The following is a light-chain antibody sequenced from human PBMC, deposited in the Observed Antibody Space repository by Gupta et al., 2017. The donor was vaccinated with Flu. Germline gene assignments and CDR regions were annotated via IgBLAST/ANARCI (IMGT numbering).Light chain of an antibody. Sequence: VTPGESASRSCSTSQGRRHHNGNNYLAWFLQKPGQAPQLLIYCGSTWASGVPDRFSGRGSGTDFTLKISRVEAEDVGVYYCMQNLQTPQTFGQGTKVEIK. V-gene: IGKV2-28*01. CDR3: MQNLQTPQT. CDR1: QGRRHHNGNNY. CDR2: CGS. J-gene: IGKJ1*01.